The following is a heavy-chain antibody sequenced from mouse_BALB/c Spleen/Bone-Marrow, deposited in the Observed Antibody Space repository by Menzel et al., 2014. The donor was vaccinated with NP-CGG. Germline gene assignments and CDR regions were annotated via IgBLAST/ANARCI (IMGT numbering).Heavy chain of an antibody. Sequence: EVKVVESGAELVKPGASVKLSCTASGFNIKDTYMHWVKQRPERGLEWIGRIDPANGNTKYDPKFQGKATITADTSSNTAYLQLSSLTSEDTAVYYCAMYYYGSSLFAYWGQGTLVTVSA. CDR2: IDPANGNT. J-gene: IGHJ3*01. CDR1: GFNIKDTY. D-gene: IGHD1-1*01. CDR3: AMYYYGSSLFAY. V-gene: IGHV14-3*02.